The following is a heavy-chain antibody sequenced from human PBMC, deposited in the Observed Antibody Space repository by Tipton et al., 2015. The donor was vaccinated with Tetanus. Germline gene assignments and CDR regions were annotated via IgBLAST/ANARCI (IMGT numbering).Heavy chain of an antibody. CDR3: ARIRQVGKPGPFFDY. J-gene: IGHJ4*02. D-gene: IGHD7-27*01. CDR2: IYFTGNT. Sequence: TLSLTCTVSGDSISSYYWSWIRQPPGRGLEWIGHIYFTGNTQYSLSLKSRVTMSVATSKIQFSLKLSSVTAADTAVYYCARIRQVGKPGPFFDYWGQGTLVTVSS. V-gene: IGHV4-59*01. CDR1: GDSISSYY.